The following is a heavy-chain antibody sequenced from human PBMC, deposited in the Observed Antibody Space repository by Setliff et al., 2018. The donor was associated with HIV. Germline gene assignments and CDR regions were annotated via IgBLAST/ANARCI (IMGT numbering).Heavy chain of an antibody. J-gene: IGHJ4*02. CDR1: GGSLRGYY. V-gene: IGHV4-34*01. D-gene: IGHD3-16*01. CDR3: ARDPLGYNWRRYFDF. CDR2: ISHTGNI. Sequence: PSETLSLTCAVYGGSLRGYYWSWVRQSPLKGLEWIGEISHTGNINYNTALSNRVTVSVDTSKNQFSLNLKSVTAADTAVYYCARDPLGYNWRRYFDFWGQGAVVTVSS.